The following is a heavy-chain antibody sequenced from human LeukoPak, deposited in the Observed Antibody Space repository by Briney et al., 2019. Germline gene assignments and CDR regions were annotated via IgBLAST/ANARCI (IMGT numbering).Heavy chain of an antibody. CDR2: INPSGGST. Sequence: ASVKVSCKASGYTFTSYYMHWVRQAPGQGLEWMGIINPSGGSTSYAQKFQGRVTMTRDTSTSTVYMELSSLRSEDTAVYYCARESIKVGATGGDFDYWGQGTLVTVSS. D-gene: IGHD1-26*01. V-gene: IGHV1-46*01. J-gene: IGHJ4*02. CDR1: GYTFTSYY. CDR3: ARESIKVGATGGDFDY.